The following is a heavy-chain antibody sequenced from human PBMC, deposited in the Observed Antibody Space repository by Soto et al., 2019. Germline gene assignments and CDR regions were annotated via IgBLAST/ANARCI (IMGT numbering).Heavy chain of an antibody. D-gene: IGHD3-10*01. CDR2: IWSDGTKN. Sequence: QVQLVESGGGVVQPGGSLRLPCVASGFTFSNYGMHWVRQAPGKGLGWVAVIWSDGTKNYYADSVKGRFTISRDNSKDTLYLQMNSLRADDTAMYYCARDHAYGSWGADYWGQGTLVTVSS. J-gene: IGHJ4*02. V-gene: IGHV3-33*01. CDR3: ARDHAYGSWGADY. CDR1: GFTFSNYG.